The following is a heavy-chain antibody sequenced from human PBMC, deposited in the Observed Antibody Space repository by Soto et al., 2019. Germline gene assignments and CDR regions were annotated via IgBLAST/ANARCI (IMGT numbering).Heavy chain of an antibody. J-gene: IGHJ4*02. CDR3: VQSPAYCSGPCCDYFGY. D-gene: IGHD2-21*01. CDR1: GFSLSTKAVG. CDR2: IYGDDAK. Sequence: QITLKESGPTLVKPTQTLTLTCTFSGFSLSTKAVGVGWIRQPPGKALEWLSSIYGDDAKWYSPSLKSRLTITKATSKNQVGLTMTKTDPVATAKYYCVQSPAYCSGPCCDYFGYGGLGTLVTVSA. V-gene: IGHV2-5*02.